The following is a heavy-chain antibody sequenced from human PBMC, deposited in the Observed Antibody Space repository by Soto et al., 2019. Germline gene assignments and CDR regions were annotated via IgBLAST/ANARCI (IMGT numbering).Heavy chain of an antibody. CDR2: MNPNSGDT. J-gene: IGHJ4*02. V-gene: IGHV1-8*01. D-gene: IGHD3-10*01. CDR1: GYTFTSYE. Sequence: GASVKVSCTASGYTFTSYEINWVRQATGQGLEWMGWMNPNSGDTGHAQKFQGRVTMTRNTSISTAYMELSSLRSEDTAVYYCARGELLWFGELLRWGQGTLVTVSS. CDR3: ARGELLWFGELLR.